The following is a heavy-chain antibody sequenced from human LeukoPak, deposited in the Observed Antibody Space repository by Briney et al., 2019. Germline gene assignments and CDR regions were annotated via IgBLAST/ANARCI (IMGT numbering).Heavy chain of an antibody. J-gene: IGHJ4*02. CDR1: GFTFSSYS. CDR2: ISSSGNYI. CDR3: ARDTAVSDFGY. D-gene: IGHD4-23*01. Sequence: GGSLRLSCAASGFTFSSYSMNWVRQAPGKGLEWVSSISSSGNYIYYADSMKGRFTISRDNAKNSLYLQMNSLRAEDTAVYYCARDTAVSDFGYWGRGTLVTVSS. V-gene: IGHV3-21*01.